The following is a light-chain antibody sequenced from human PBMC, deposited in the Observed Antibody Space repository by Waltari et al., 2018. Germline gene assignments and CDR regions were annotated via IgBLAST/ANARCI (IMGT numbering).Light chain of an antibody. Sequence: QSALPQPASVSGSPGQSITTSCPGTSSDVGGYNYVSWYQQHPGKAPKLMIFDVSKRPPGVSNRFSGSKSGSTASLTISGLQAEDEADFYCNSYTSSSTWVFGGGTKLTVL. CDR3: NSYTSSSTWV. J-gene: IGLJ3*02. CDR2: DVS. V-gene: IGLV2-14*01. CDR1: SSDVGGYNY.